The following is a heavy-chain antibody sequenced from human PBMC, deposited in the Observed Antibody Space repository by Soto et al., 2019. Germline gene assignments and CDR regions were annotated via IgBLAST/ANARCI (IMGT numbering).Heavy chain of an antibody. CDR2: ISAYNGNT. Sequence: GASVKVSCKASGYTFTSYGISWVRQAPGQGLEWMGWISAYNGNTNYAQKLQGRVTMTTDTSTSTAYMELRSLRSDDTAVYYCARGSARPEYYYYGMDVWGQGTTVTVSS. J-gene: IGHJ6*02. CDR3: ARGSARPEYYYYGMDV. V-gene: IGHV1-18*01. D-gene: IGHD6-6*01. CDR1: GYTFTSYG.